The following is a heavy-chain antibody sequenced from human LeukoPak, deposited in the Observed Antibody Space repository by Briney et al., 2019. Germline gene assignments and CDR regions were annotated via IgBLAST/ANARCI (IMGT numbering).Heavy chain of an antibody. CDR2: IYYSGST. D-gene: IGHD6-13*01. CDR3: ATEQQLVINY. J-gene: IGHJ4*02. Sequence: SETLSLTCTVSGGSISSCGYYWSWIRQHPGKGLEWIGYIYYSGSTYYNPSLRSRVTISVDTSKNQFSLKLSSVTAADTAVYYCATEQQLVINYWGQGTLVTVSS. CDR1: GGSISSCGYY. V-gene: IGHV4-31*03.